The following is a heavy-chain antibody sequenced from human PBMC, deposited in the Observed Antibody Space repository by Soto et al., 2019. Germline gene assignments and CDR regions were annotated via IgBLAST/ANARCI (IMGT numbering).Heavy chain of an antibody. CDR1: GFTFSSYG. Sequence: SLRLSCAASGFTFSSYGMHWVRQAPGKGLEWVAVIWYDGSNKYYADSVKGRFTISRDNSKNTLYLQMNSLRAEDTAVYYCARDPNILGRIVGATDYWGQGTLVTVSS. CDR2: IWYDGSNK. V-gene: IGHV3-33*01. D-gene: IGHD1-26*01. J-gene: IGHJ4*02. CDR3: ARDPNILGRIVGATDY.